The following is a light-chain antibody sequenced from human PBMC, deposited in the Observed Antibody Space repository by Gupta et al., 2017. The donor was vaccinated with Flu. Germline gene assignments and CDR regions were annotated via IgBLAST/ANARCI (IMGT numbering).Light chain of an antibody. CDR1: QDISNH. CDR3: QKYNMSPWT. V-gene: IGKV1-27*01. Sequence: PSSLSASVGDRVTITCRASQDISNHLAWYQQKPGKIPKLLIYSASTLHSGVPSRFSGSGSATDFTLTISSLQPEDVATYYCQKYNMSPWTFGQGTKVEIK. CDR2: SAS. J-gene: IGKJ1*01.